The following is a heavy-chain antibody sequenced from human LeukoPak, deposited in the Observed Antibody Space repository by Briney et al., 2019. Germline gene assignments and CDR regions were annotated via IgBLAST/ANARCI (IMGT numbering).Heavy chain of an antibody. D-gene: IGHD3-10*01. CDR1: GGSISSGGYS. Sequence: PSETLSLTCAVSGGSISSGGYSWSWIRQPPGKGLEWIGEINHSGSTNYNPSLKSRVTISVDTSKNQFSLKLSSVTAADTAVYYCASITMVREGYWGQGTLVTVSS. CDR2: INHSGST. V-gene: IGHV4-34*01. J-gene: IGHJ4*02. CDR3: ASITMVREGY.